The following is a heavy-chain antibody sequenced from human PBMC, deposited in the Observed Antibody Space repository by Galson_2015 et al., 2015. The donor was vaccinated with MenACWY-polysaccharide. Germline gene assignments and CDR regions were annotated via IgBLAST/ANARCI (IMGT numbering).Heavy chain of an antibody. CDR1: GIRFYGSG. CDR2: IQNDGSEK. CDR3: AREGSRIVFHAFDT. V-gene: IGHV3-33*01. Sequence: SLRLSCAASGIRFYGSGMHWVRQAPGKGLEWVAVIQNDGSEKVYADSVKGRFTISRDDSKNTLFLEMNSLGAEDTAVYYCAREGSRIVFHAFDTWGQGTMVTVSS. D-gene: IGHD6-13*01. J-gene: IGHJ3*02.